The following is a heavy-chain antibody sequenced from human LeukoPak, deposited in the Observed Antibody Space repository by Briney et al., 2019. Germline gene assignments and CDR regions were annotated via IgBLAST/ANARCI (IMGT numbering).Heavy chain of an antibody. CDR2: IKSKSDGGTT. CDR3: TTAPRGYCSGGSCSYAFDI. J-gene: IGHJ3*02. D-gene: IGHD2-15*01. Sequence: GGSLRLSCAASTFTLSNDWMSWVRQAPGKGLEWVGRIKSKSDGGTTDYAAPVKGRFTISRDDSKNTLYLQMNSLKTEDTAVYYCTTAPRGYCSGGSCSYAFDIWGQGTMVTVSS. V-gene: IGHV3-15*01. CDR1: TFTLSNDW.